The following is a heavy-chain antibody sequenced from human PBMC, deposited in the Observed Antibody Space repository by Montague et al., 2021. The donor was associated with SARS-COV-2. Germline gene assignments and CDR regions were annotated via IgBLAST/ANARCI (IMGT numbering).Heavy chain of an antibody. CDR2: VNYSGNT. CDR1: GGSISGSSDY. CDR3: ARRGHSYGWGD. J-gene: IGHJ4*02. V-gene: IGHV4-39*01. D-gene: IGHD5-18*01. Sequence: SETLSLTCTVTGGSISGSSDYCGWIRQSPGKVLEWIGSVNYSGNTYYSPSLKSRLTISVDTSKNQFSLMLTSVTAADTALYYCARRGHSYGWGDWGQGTLVTVSS.